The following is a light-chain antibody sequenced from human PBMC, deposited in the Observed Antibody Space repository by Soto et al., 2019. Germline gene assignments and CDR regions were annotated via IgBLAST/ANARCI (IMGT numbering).Light chain of an antibody. V-gene: IGKV1-33*01. CDR2: DAS. CDR3: QQYDSLPLS. J-gene: IGKJ3*01. CDR1: QDISNY. Sequence: DIQMTQSPSSLSASVGDRVIISCQASQDISNYLNWYQQKPGKAPKLLISDASKLEAGVPSRFNGRGSGTEFTVTISSLQPEDIATYYCQQYDSLPLSFGPGNKGDI.